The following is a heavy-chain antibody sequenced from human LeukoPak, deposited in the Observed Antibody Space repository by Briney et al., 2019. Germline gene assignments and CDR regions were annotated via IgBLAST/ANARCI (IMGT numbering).Heavy chain of an antibody. V-gene: IGHV3-53*01. CDR2: IYSGGST. J-gene: IGHJ6*02. D-gene: IGHD5-24*01. CDR1: GFTVSRNY. CDR3: ARDGGPRDGYNTYYFGMDV. Sequence: GGSLRLSCAASGFTVSRNYMNWVRQAPGKGLEWVSVIYSGGSTYYADSVKGRFTITRDNSKNTVYLQMNSLRAEDTAVYYCARDGGPRDGYNTYYFGMDVWGQGTTVTVSS.